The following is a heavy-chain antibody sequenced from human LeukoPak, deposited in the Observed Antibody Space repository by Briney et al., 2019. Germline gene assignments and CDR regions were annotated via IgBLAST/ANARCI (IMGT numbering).Heavy chain of an antibody. CDR3: VKDRSDYAPGNFDY. J-gene: IGHJ4*02. CDR1: GFTFSKYA. CDR2: IGSGGGGT. D-gene: IGHD4-17*01. V-gene: IGHV3-23*01. Sequence: GGSPQLSCAASGFTFSKYALNWLRLTPGKGLGWVSGIGSGGGGTYYADFVKGRFTVSRDNSKNTVYLQMNSLRVEDTAVYYCVKDRSDYAPGNFDYWGQGTQVRVSS.